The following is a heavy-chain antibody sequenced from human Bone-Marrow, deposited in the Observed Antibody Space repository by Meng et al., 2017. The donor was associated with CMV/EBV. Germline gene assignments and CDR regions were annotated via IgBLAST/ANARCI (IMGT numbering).Heavy chain of an antibody. CDR1: GFSFDDYA. CDR2: LHWNGGTR. V-gene: IGHV3-20*04. CDR3: ARDQGHGSSTSCYWGPFDY. J-gene: IGHJ4*02. Sequence: GGSLRLSCASSGFSFDDYAMSWVRQVPGKGLEWVSGLHWNGGTRAYADSVKGRFSISRDNSKTSLYLQMNSLRAEDTAFYYCARDQGHGSSTSCYWGPFDYWGQGALVTVSS. D-gene: IGHD2-2*01.